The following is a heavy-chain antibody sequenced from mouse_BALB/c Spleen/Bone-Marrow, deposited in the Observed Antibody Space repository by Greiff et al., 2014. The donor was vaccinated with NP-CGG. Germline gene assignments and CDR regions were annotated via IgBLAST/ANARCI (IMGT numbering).Heavy chain of an antibody. J-gene: IGHJ4*01. CDR3: ARDRGVQGYAMDY. CDR2: ISYGGSYI. Sequence: VQLKESGGGLVKPGGSLKLACAASGFTFSDFYMYWVRPTPEKRLEWVATISYGGSYIYYPDSVKGRFTISRDDAKNNLYLQMSSLKSEDTAMYYCARDRGVQGYAMDYWGQGTSVTVSS. CDR1: GFTFSDFY. D-gene: IGHD2-14*01. V-gene: IGHV5-4*02.